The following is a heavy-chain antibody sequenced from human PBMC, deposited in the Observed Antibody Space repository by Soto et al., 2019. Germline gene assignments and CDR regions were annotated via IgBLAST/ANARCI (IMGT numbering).Heavy chain of an antibody. D-gene: IGHD6-13*01. V-gene: IGHV3-30*18. CDR1: GFTFSSYG. Sequence: QVQLVESGGGVVQPGRSLRLSCAASGFTFSSYGMHWVRQAPGKGPEWVAVISYDENNKYYADSVKGRFTISRDNSKNALYLQMNNLRAEDTAVYYCAKGGQRLVRWPSVYWGQGTLVTVSP. J-gene: IGHJ4*02. CDR3: AKGGQRLVRWPSVY. CDR2: ISYDENNK.